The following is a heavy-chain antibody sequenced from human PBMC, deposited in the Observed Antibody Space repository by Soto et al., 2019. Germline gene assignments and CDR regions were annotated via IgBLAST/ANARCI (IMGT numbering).Heavy chain of an antibody. V-gene: IGHV3-53*04. Sequence: GGSLRLSCAASGFTVSSNYMSWVRQAPGKGLEWVSVIYSGGSTYYADSVKGRFTISRHNSKNTLYLQMNSLRAENTAVYYCARLDSNYWFDPWGQGTLVTVSS. D-gene: IGHD4-4*01. CDR2: IYSGGST. CDR3: ARLDSNYWFDP. CDR1: GFTVSSNY. J-gene: IGHJ5*02.